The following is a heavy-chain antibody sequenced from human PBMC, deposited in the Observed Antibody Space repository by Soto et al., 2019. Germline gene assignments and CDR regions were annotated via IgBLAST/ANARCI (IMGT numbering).Heavy chain of an antibody. V-gene: IGHV1-69*08. J-gene: IGHJ6*03. CDR1: GGTFSSYT. CDR3: AREVVTDPSYYYYLDV. D-gene: IGHD3-22*01. Sequence: QVQLVQSGAEVKKPGSSVKVSCKASGGTFSSYTISWVRQAPGQGLEWMGRIIPILGIANYAQKFQGRVTITADKSTSTAYMELSSLRSEDTAVYYCAREVVTDPSYYYYLDVWGKGTTVTVSS. CDR2: IIPILGIA.